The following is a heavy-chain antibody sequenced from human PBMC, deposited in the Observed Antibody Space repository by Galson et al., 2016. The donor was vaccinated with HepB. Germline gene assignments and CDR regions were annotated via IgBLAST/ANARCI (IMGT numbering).Heavy chain of an antibody. J-gene: IGHJ4*02. V-gene: IGHV5-51*01. CDR1: GYSFTNYW. CDR2: IYPGDSDT. CDR3: ARGDGYNSNYFDY. Sequence: QSGAEVKKPGESLKISCKGSGYSFTNYWIGWVRQMPGKGLEWMGIIYPGDSDTRYSPSFQGKVTISVDKSISTAYLQWRSLKASDTAMYYCARGDGYNSNYFDYWGQGTLVTVSS. D-gene: IGHD5-24*01.